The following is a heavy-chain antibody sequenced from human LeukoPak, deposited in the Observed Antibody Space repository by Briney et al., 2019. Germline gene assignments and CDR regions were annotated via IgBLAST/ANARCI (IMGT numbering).Heavy chain of an antibody. CDR2: IVGSGGST. D-gene: IGHD3-3*01. CDR1: GFTFNIYA. V-gene: IGHV3-23*01. J-gene: IGHJ4*02. CDR3: ATYDLWTTYYTFQY. Sequence: PGGSLRLSCAASGFTFNIYAMSWVRQAPGKGLEWVSGIVGSGGSTYYADSVKGRFTISRDNSKNTLYLQMNSLRAEDTAVYYCATYDLWTTYYTFQYWGQGTLVSVSS.